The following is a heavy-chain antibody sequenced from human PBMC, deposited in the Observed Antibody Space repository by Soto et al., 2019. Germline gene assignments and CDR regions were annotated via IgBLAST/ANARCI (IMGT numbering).Heavy chain of an antibody. J-gene: IGHJ4*02. CDR3: IKEARGHSYASL. V-gene: IGHV3-23*01. D-gene: IGHD3-16*01. Sequence: GGSLRLSCAASGFLSSNYAMGWVRQAPGTGLEWVSAISDSGVNTYYADSVKGRFTISRDNSKNALYLEMKSLRAGDTAGYYCIKEARGHSYASLWGQGTPVTVSS. CDR1: GFLSSNYA. CDR2: ISDSGVNT.